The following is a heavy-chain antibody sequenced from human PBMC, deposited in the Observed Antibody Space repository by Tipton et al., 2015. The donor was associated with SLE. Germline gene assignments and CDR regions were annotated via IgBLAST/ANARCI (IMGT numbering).Heavy chain of an antibody. Sequence: SLRLSCAASGFTFNRYWMHWVRPAPGKGLMWVSRIDSDGTITNYADTVKGRFTISRDNAKDTLYLQMNSLRAEDTAVYYCARIHYYRSGSSNYWGQATLVT. CDR1: GFTFNRYW. V-gene: IGHV3-74*01. CDR2: IDSDGTIT. CDR3: ARIHYYRSGSSNY. J-gene: IGHJ4*02. D-gene: IGHD3-10*01.